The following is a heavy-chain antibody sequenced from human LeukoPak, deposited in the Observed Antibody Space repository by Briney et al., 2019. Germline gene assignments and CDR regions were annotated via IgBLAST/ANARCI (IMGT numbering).Heavy chain of an antibody. V-gene: IGHV4-4*07. CDR2: IYTSGST. CDR1: GGSISGYY. CDR3: ARSHYYYYYMDV. J-gene: IGHJ6*03. Sequence: PSETLSLTCTVSGGSISGYYWSWNRKPAGKGLEWIGRIYTSGSTNYNPSLKSRVTMSVDTSKNQFSLKLSSVTAADTAVYYCARSHYYYYYMDVWGKGTTVTISS.